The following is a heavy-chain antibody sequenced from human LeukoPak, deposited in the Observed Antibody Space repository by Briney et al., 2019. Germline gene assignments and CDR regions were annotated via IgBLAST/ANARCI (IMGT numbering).Heavy chain of an antibody. D-gene: IGHD2-21*01. Sequence: SETLSLTCTVSGGSISSGDYYWSWIRQPPGKGLEWIGYIYYSGSTYYNPSLKSRLTISVDPSQNQFSLKLSSVTDADTAVYYCAREIKPCDGDCYSGPFDIWGQGTMVTVSS. CDR1: GGSISSGDYY. CDR2: IYYSGST. V-gene: IGHV4-30-4*08. CDR3: AREIKPCDGDCYSGPFDI. J-gene: IGHJ3*02.